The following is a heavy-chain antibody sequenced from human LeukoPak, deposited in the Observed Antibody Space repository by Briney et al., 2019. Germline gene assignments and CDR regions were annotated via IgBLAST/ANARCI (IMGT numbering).Heavy chain of an antibody. V-gene: IGHV1-18*01. CDR2: ISAYNGNT. D-gene: IGHD3-16*02. CDR1: GYTFTSYG. Sequence: ASVKVSCKASGYTFTSYGISWVRQAPGQGLEWMGWISAYNGNTNYAQKLQGRVTMTTDTSTSTAYMELRSLRSDDTAVYYCARVRRLVIFLTRRHTGDNAFDIWGQGTMVTVSS. J-gene: IGHJ3*02. CDR3: ARVRRLVIFLTRRHTGDNAFDI.